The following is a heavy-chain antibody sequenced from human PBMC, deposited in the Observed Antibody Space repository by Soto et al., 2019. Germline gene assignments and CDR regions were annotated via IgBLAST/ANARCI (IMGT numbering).Heavy chain of an antibody. CDR3: ARDLRVCIDGECGGSYYYYAMDV. Sequence: EVQLVESGGGLVQPGGSLRLSCAASGFTLSDDYMDWVRQAPGKGLEWVGRSRNKGNSYTTEYAPSVKGRFTISRDDSKKSLYLQMNSLSTEDTAVYYCARDLRVCIDGECGGSYYYYAMDVWGHGTTVTVSS. CDR1: GFTLSDDY. J-gene: IGHJ6*02. D-gene: IGHD2-8*01. V-gene: IGHV3-72*01. CDR2: SRNKGNSYTT.